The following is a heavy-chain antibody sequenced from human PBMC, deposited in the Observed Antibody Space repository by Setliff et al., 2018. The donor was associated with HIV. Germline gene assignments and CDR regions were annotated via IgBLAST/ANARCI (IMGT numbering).Heavy chain of an antibody. Sequence: GESLKLSCKGSGYYFTTFWIAWVRQMPGKGLEWMGFIYPGDSHTTYSPSFQGQVTISVDTSVSTAYLQWSSLKASDTAMYFCATHTLSNAFDIWGLGTMVTVSS. CDR2: IYPGDSHT. CDR3: ATHTLSNAFDI. J-gene: IGHJ3*02. V-gene: IGHV5-51*01. CDR1: GYYFTTFW.